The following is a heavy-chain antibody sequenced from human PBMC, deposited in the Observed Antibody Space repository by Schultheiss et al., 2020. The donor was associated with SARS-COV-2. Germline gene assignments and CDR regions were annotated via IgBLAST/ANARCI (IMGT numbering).Heavy chain of an antibody. CDR1: GFTFSTSG. CDR3: ARDPGAPNGMDV. J-gene: IGHJ6*02. V-gene: IGHV3-23*01. Sequence: GGSLRLSCATSGFTFSTSGMTWVRQAPGKGLEWVASIVGGSDATHYADSVKGRFTISRDNSENTLYLQMNSLRADDTAVYYCARDPGAPNGMDVWGQGTTVTVSS. CDR2: IVGGSDAT. D-gene: IGHD3-10*01.